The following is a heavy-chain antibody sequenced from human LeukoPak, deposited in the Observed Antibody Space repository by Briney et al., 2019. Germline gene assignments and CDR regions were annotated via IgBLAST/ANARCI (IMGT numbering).Heavy chain of an antibody. D-gene: IGHD2-2*01. Sequence: SETLSLTCTVSGGSISSGGYSWSWIRQPPGKGLEWIGYIYYSGSTYYNPSLKSRVTISVDMSKNQFSLKLRSVTAADTAVYYCARDVVAARGSFDYWGQGTLVTVSS. V-gene: IGHV4-30-4*07. CDR2: IYYSGST. CDR3: ARDVVAARGSFDY. CDR1: GGSISSGGYS. J-gene: IGHJ4*02.